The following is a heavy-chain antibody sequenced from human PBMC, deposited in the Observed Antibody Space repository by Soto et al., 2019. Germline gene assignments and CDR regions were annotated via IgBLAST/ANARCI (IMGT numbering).Heavy chain of an antibody. CDR1: GGSISSTGYH. CDR2: IYYSGTT. J-gene: IGHJ4*02. V-gene: IGHV4-39*02. CDR3: AREAPYCSSTSCYVDY. D-gene: IGHD2-2*01. Sequence: TSETLSLTCTVSGGSISSTGYHWGWLRQPPGKGLEWIGNIYYSGTTHYNPSLKSRVIMSVDTSNNQFSLTLTAVTAADTAVYYCAREAPYCSSTSCYVDYWGQGTLDTVSS.